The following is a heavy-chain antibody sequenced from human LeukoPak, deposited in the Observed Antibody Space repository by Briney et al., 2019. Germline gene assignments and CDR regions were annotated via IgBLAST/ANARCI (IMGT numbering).Heavy chain of an antibody. CDR3: ARAGFTFSDYFGSFFDY. Sequence: AGGSLRLSCAASEFPFNGYWMSWVRQAPGKGLECVANIKQDGSEKYYVDSVRGRFTISRDNAKNSLYLQMNSLRAEDTAVYYCARAGFTFSDYFGSFFDYWGQGTLVTVSS. V-gene: IGHV3-7*01. D-gene: IGHD3-10*01. J-gene: IGHJ4*02. CDR1: EFPFNGYW. CDR2: IKQDGSEK.